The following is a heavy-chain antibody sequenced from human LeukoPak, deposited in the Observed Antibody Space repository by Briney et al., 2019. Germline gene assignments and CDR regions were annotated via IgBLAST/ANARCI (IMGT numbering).Heavy chain of an antibody. J-gene: IGHJ3*02. CDR2: MNPNSGNT. D-gene: IGHD2-15*01. CDR1: GYTFTSYD. CDR3: ARGSQDIVVVVAALDAFDI. V-gene: IGHV1-8*01. Sequence: ASVKVSCKASGYTFTSYDINWVRQATGQGLEWMGWMNPNSGNTGYAQKFQGRVTMTRNTSISTAYTELSSLRSEDTAVYYCARGSQDIVVVVAALDAFDIWGQGTMVTVSS.